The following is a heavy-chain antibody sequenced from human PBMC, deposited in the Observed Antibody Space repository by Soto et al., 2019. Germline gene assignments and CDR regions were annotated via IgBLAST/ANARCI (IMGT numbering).Heavy chain of an antibody. Sequence: PSETLSLTCAVSGGSISSSNWWSWVRQPPGKGLEWIGYIYYSGSTNYNPSLKSRVTISVDTSKNQFSLKLSSVTAAGTAVYYCARGSYYYYYGMDVWGQGTTVTVS. CDR1: GGSISSSNW. CDR3: ARGSYYYYYGMDV. V-gene: IGHV4-4*02. CDR2: IYYSGST. J-gene: IGHJ6*02.